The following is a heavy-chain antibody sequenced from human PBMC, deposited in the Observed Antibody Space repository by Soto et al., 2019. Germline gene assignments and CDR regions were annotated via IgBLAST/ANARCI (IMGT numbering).Heavy chain of an antibody. Sequence: QVQLVESGGGVVQPGRSLRLSCAASGFTFSSYGMHWVRQAPGKGLEWMAVIWYDGSNKYYADSVKGRFTISRDNSKNTLYLQMNSLRAEDTAVYYCARDRVAARPMYYYYGMDVWGQGTTVTVSS. J-gene: IGHJ6*02. CDR3: ARDRVAARPMYYYYGMDV. D-gene: IGHD6-6*01. CDR1: GFTFSSYG. CDR2: IWYDGSNK. V-gene: IGHV3-33*01.